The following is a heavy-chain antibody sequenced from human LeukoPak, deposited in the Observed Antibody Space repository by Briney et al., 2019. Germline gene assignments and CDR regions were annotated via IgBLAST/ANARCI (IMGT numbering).Heavy chain of an antibody. CDR2: IYYSGTT. J-gene: IGHJ6*03. CDR1: GGSMSSYY. CDR3: ARLSVIVGAALEYYYYYMDV. V-gene: IGHV4-59*01. D-gene: IGHD1-26*01. Sequence: PSETLSLTCTVSGGSMSSYYWSWIRQPPGKGLEWVGYIYYSGTTSYNPSLKSRVTISVDTSKNQFSLKLSSVTAADTAVYYCARLSVIVGAALEYYYYYMDVWGQGTTVTVSS.